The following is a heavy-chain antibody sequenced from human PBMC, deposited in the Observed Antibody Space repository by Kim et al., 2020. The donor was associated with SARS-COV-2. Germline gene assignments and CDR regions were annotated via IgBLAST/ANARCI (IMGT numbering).Heavy chain of an antibody. CDR2: ISYDGNRK. CDR3: AKDRVVYGLGEIDY. V-gene: IGHV3-30*18. D-gene: IGHD3-10*01. J-gene: IGHJ4*02. CDR1: GFTFRSTG. Sequence: GGSLRLSCAASGFTFRSTGIHWVRQAPGKGLEWVAIISYDGNRKYYADSAQGRVTISRDNSRITVFLQMSSLRDEDTAVYYCAKDRVVYGLGEIDYWGQGTLVIVSS.